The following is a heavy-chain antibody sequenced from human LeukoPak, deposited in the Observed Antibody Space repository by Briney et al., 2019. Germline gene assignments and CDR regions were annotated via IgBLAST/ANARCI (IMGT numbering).Heavy chain of an antibody. CDR2: VSPYTGHT. D-gene: IGHD4-23*01. Sequence: ASVKVSCKASGYTFRSYALTWFRQAPGQGLEWMGWVSPYTGHTEYAQTFQGRVTMTADTSTTTSYLELRSLRSDDTAMYFCARESDYGGNYYYLDSWGQGTLVTVSS. J-gene: IGHJ4*02. CDR1: GYTFRSYA. CDR3: ARESDYGGNYYYLDS. V-gene: IGHV1-18*04.